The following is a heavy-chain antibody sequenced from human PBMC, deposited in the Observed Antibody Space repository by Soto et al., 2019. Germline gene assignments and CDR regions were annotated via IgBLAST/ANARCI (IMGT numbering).Heavy chain of an antibody. Sequence: PGGSLRLSCAASGFTFSSYGMHWVRQAPGKGLEWVAVIWYDGSNKYYADSVKGRFTISRDNSKNTLYLQMNSLRAEDTAVYYCARANRFGELLKPYYYYGMDVWGQGTTVTVSS. J-gene: IGHJ6*02. V-gene: IGHV3-33*01. CDR1: GFTFSSYG. CDR2: IWYDGSNK. D-gene: IGHD3-10*01. CDR3: ARANRFGELLKPYYYYGMDV.